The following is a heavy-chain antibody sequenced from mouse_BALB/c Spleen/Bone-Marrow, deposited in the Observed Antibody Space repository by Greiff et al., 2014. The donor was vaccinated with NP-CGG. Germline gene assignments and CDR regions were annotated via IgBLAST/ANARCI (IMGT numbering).Heavy chain of an antibody. CDR2: INPFNGGA. CDR3: AGPAWFAY. CDR1: GYTFTSYV. V-gene: IGHV1-14*01. J-gene: IGHJ3*01. Sequence: EVQLQQSGPELVKPGASVKMSCKASGYTFTSYVMHWVKQKPGQGLEWIGFINPFNGGAKYNEKFRGKATLTSDKSSSTAYMELSSLTSEDSAVYYCAGPAWFAYWDRGTLVTVSA.